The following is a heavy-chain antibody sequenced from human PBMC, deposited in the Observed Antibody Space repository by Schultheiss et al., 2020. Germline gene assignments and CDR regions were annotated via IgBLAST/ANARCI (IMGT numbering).Heavy chain of an antibody. V-gene: IGHV3-30*04. CDR1: GFTFSSYA. J-gene: IGHJ5*02. Sequence: GGSLRLSCAASGFTFSSYAMHWVRQAPGKGLEWVAVISYDGSNKYYADSVKGRFTISRDNSKNTLYLQMNSLRAEDTAVYYCARDKGDYCSSTSCSPDAFDPWGQGTLVNGSS. CDR3: ARDKGDYCSSTSCSPDAFDP. D-gene: IGHD2-2*01. CDR2: ISYDGSNK.